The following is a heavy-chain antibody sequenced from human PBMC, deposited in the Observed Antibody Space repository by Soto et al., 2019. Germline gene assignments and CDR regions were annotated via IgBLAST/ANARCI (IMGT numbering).Heavy chain of an antibody. CDR2: FDPEDGET. Sequence: ASVKVSCKVSGYTLTELSMHWVRQAPRKGLEWMGGFDPEDGETIYAQKFQGRVTMTEDTSTDTAYMELSSLRSEDTAVYYCATVLAGTMGAAWFDPWGQGTLVTVSS. V-gene: IGHV1-24*01. J-gene: IGHJ5*02. CDR3: ATVLAGTMGAAWFDP. CDR1: GYTLTELS. D-gene: IGHD1-7*01.